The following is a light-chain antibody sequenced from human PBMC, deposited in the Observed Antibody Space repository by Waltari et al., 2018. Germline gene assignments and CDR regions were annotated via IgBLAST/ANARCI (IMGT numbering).Light chain of an antibody. V-gene: IGKV3-15*01. CDR1: QTISYN. Sequence: EIVLTQSPSTLSVSPGERAILSCRASQTISYNLAWYQQRPGQPPRPLIYGAPARAAAIPVRFSGSGSGTEFTLTISGLQSEDFAVYYCQHYHQWPPYTFGQGTKVE. CDR3: QHYHQWPPYT. J-gene: IGKJ2*01. CDR2: GAP.